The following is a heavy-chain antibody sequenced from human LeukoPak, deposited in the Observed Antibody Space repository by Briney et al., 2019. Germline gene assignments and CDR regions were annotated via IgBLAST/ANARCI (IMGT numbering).Heavy chain of an antibody. J-gene: IGHJ4*02. CDR2: ISGSGGST. CDR3: AKGSPNIVVVPAAY. CDR1: GFTFSSYA. Sequence: GGSLRVSCAASGFTFSSYAMSGVRQAPGKGLEWVSAISGSGGSTYYAVSVKGRFTISRDNSKNTLYLQMNSLRAEDTAVYYCAKGSPNIVVVPAAYWGQGTLVTVSS. V-gene: IGHV3-23*01. D-gene: IGHD2-2*01.